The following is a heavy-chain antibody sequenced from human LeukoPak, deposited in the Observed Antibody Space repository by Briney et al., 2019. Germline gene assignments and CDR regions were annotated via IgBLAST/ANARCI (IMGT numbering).Heavy chain of an antibody. CDR2: ISYDGSNK. CDR3: ARGIQAGSGYYDFWSGYYTSTKWGDYYMDV. J-gene: IGHJ6*03. Sequence: GGSLRLSCAASGFTFSSYAMHWVRQAPGKGLEWVAVISYDGSNKYYADSVKGRFTISRDNSKNTLYLQMNSLRAEDTAVYYCARGIQAGSGYYDFWSGYYTSTKWGDYYMDVWGKGTTVTVSS. V-gene: IGHV3-30*04. D-gene: IGHD3-3*01. CDR1: GFTFSSYA.